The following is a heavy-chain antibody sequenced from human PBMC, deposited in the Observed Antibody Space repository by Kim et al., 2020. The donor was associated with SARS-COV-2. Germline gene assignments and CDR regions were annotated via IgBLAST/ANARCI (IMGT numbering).Heavy chain of an antibody. Sequence: APVKGRFTISRYDSKNTLYLQMNSLKTEDTAVYYCTTDGANIVATIAFDYWGQGTLVTVSS. J-gene: IGHJ4*02. V-gene: IGHV3-15*01. CDR3: TTDGANIVATIAFDY. D-gene: IGHD5-12*01.